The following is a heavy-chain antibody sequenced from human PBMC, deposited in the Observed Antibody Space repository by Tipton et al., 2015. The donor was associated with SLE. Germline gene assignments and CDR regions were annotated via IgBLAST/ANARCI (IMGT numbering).Heavy chain of an antibody. CDR3: AKDYPVGVSF. CDR2: IIKSADST. J-gene: IGHJ4*02. CDR1: GFTFSSYE. D-gene: IGHD1-26*01. Sequence: SLRLSCAASGFTFSSYEMNWVSQAPGKGLEWVAGIIKSADSTYHIDSVKGRLTISRDNSKNTLYLQMNSLRVEDTAVYYCAKDYPVGVSFWGQGTLVTVSS. V-gene: IGHV3-23*01.